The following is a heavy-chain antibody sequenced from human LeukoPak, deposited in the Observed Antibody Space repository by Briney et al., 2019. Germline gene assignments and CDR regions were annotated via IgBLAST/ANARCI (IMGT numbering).Heavy chain of an antibody. Sequence: ASVKVSCKASGYTFTDYYMHWVRQAPGQGLEWMGWINPNIGDTNYAQKFQSRVTMTTDTLTNTAYMELRGLTSDDTAVYYCARGSVVLPAGDPWFDPWGQGTLVTVSS. CDR2: INPNIGDT. CDR3: ARGSVVLPAGDPWFDP. J-gene: IGHJ5*02. V-gene: IGHV1-2*02. D-gene: IGHD2-21*01. CDR1: GYTFTDYY.